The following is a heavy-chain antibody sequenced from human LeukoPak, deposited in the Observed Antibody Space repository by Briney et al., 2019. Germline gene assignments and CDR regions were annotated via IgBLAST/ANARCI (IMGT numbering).Heavy chain of an antibody. V-gene: IGHV1-69*04. CDR2: VIPILGIA. J-gene: IGHJ2*01. CDR1: GGTFSSYA. CDR3: ARPYSGYDSGGYFDL. Sequence: SVKVSCKASGGTFSSYAISRVRQAPGQGLEWMGRVIPILGIANYAQKFQGRVTITADKSTSTAYMELSSLRSEDTAVYYCARPYSGYDSGGYFDLWGRGTLVTVSS. D-gene: IGHD5-12*01.